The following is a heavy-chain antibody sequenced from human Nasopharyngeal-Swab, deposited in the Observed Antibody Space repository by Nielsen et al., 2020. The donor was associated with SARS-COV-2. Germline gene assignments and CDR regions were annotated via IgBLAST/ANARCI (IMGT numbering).Heavy chain of an antibody. CDR2: ISGSGDTA. D-gene: IGHD6-6*01. J-gene: IGHJ6*02. V-gene: IGHV3-23*01. CDR3: AKKQPMYSSSAGKWYGMDV. Sequence: GESLKISCAASGFTFSNCAMNWVRQAPGKGLEWVSAISGSGDTAYYADSVKGRFTISRDNFKNTLYLQMNSLGAEDTAAYYCAKKQPMYSSSAGKWYGMDVWGQGTTVTVSS. CDR1: GFTFSNCA.